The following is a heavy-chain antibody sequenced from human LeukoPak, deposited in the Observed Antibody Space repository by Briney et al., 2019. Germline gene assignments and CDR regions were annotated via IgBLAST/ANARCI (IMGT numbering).Heavy chain of an antibody. CDR1: GFTFSGSA. D-gene: IGHD2-15*01. CDR2: IRSKANSYAT. J-gene: IGHJ4*02. Sequence: GGSLRLSCAASGFTFSGSAMHWVRQASGKGLEWVGRIRSKANSYATAYAASVKGRFTISRDDSKNTAYLQMNSLKTEDTAVYYCAKEDCSAGGCYYSYFDSWGQGVLVTVSS. CDR3: AKEDCSAGGCYYSYFDS. V-gene: IGHV3-73*01.